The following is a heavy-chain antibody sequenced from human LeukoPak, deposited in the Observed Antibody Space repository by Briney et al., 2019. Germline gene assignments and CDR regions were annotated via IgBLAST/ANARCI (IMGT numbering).Heavy chain of an antibody. CDR3: ASYYGDYDGFFDY. Sequence: GGSLRLSCAASGFTFSSYAMHWVRQAPGKGLEWVAVISYDGSNKYYADSVKGRFTISRDNSKNTLYLQMNSLRAEDTAVYYCASYYGDYDGFFDYWGQGTLVTVSS. CDR2: ISYDGSNK. D-gene: IGHD4-17*01. J-gene: IGHJ4*02. V-gene: IGHV3-30*04. CDR1: GFTFSSYA.